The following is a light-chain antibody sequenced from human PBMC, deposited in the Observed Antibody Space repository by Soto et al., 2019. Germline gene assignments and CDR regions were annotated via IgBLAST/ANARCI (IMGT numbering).Light chain of an antibody. Sequence: QSALTQPPSVSGAPGQRVTISCTGGSSNIGAGYDVHWYQQLPGTAPKLLIYGNSNRPSGVPDLFSGSKSGTSASLAITGLQAEDEADYYCQSYDSSLSGFYVFGTGTKVTVL. V-gene: IGLV1-40*01. J-gene: IGLJ1*01. CDR2: GNS. CDR1: SSNIGAGYD. CDR3: QSYDSSLSGFYV.